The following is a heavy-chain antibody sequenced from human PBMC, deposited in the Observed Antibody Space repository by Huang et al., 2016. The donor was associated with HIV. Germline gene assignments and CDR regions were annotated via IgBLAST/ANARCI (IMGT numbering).Heavy chain of an antibody. Sequence: EVQLVESGGGLVQPGGSLRLSCAASGFTFRGYWLSWVRQAPGKGVEGGANIKEDGSEKNYVDSVKGRFTISRENVKNALYLQMYSLRVEDTAIYYCARGGAPYYDFWSGGHHYGMDVWGQGTTVTVSS. D-gene: IGHD3-3*01. V-gene: IGHV3-7*04. CDR2: IKEDGSEK. CDR3: ARGGAPYYDFWSGGHHYGMDV. CDR1: GFTFRGYW. J-gene: IGHJ6*02.